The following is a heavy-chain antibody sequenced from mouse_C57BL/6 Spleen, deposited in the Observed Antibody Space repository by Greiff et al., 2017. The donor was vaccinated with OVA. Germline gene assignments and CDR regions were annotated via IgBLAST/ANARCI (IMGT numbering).Heavy chain of an antibody. CDR3: TRSRDYYGSSSHWYFDV. D-gene: IGHD1-1*01. Sequence: EVQLQESGTVLARPGASVKMSCKTSGYTFTSYWMHWVKQRPGQGLEWIGAIYPGNSDTSYNQKFKGKAKLTAVTSASTAYMELSSLTNEDSAVYYCTRSRDYYGSSSHWYFDVWGTGTTVTVSS. CDR1: GYTFTSYW. J-gene: IGHJ1*03. V-gene: IGHV1-5*01. CDR2: IYPGNSDT.